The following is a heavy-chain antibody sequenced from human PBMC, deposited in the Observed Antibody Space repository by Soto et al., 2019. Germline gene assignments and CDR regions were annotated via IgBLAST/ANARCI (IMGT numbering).Heavy chain of an antibody. Sequence: LRLSCTASGFTFNTHWMHWVRQAPGKGLVWVSRIYFDGITTNYADSVKGRLTVSRDNAKNTVYLHVNTLRDEDTAVYYCARGGAMGVDYWGKGTRVTVAS. D-gene: IGHD1-26*01. CDR3: ARGGAMGVDY. CDR1: GFTFNTHW. CDR2: IYFDGITT. J-gene: IGHJ4*02. V-gene: IGHV3-74*01.